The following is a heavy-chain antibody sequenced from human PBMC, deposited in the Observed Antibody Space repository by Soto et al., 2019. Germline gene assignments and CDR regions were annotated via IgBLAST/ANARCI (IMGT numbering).Heavy chain of an antibody. CDR2: IYYSGST. J-gene: IGHJ5*02. CDR1: GGSISGYY. Sequence: PSETLSLTCSVSGGSISGYYWSWIRQPPGKGLEWIGYIYYSGSTNYNPSLKSRVTISVDTSKNQFSLKLSSVTAADTAVYYCARVLGVGRDWFDPWGQGTLVTV. CDR3: ARVLGVGRDWFDP. V-gene: IGHV4-59*01. D-gene: IGHD3-16*01.